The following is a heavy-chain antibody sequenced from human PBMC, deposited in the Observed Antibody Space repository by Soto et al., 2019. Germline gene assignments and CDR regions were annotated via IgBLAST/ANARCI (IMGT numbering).Heavy chain of an antibody. CDR1: GYSFTSYW. Sequence: GESLKISCKGSGYSFTSYWIGWVRQMPGKGLEWMGIIYPGDSDTRYSSSFQGQVTISADKSISTAYLQWSSLKASDTAMYYCARHLEASRSYYQDYYYYGMDVWGQGTTVTVSS. V-gene: IGHV5-51*01. D-gene: IGHD3-10*01. CDR2: IYPGDSDT. J-gene: IGHJ6*02. CDR3: ARHLEASRSYYQDYYYYGMDV.